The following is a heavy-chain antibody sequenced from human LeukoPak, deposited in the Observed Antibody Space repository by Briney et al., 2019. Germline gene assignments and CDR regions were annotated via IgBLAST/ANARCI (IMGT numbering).Heavy chain of an antibody. Sequence: SETLSLTCTVSGGSVSSGSYYWSWIRQPPGKGLEWIGYISYSGSTNYNPPLKSRVTISVDTSKNQFSLKLSSVTAADTAVYYCAREKAYDSSGYLWGQGTLVTVSS. D-gene: IGHD3-22*01. CDR2: ISYSGST. CDR1: GGSVSSGSYY. V-gene: IGHV4-61*01. J-gene: IGHJ4*02. CDR3: AREKAYDSSGYL.